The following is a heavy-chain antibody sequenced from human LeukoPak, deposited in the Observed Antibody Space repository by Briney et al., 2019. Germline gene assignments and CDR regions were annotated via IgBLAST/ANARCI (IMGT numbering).Heavy chain of an antibody. CDR3: AKNTGTYYGTPIDY. J-gene: IGHJ4*02. V-gene: IGHV3-23*01. CDR1: GFTFNNYA. D-gene: IGHD3-10*01. Sequence: GGSLRLSCAASGFTFNNYAMNWVRQAPGKGLEWVSTINSDYTAYYADSIKGRFTISRDNSKNTLYLQMNRLRAGDTAVYYCAKNTGTYYGTPIDYWGQGTLVTVSS. CDR2: INSDYTA.